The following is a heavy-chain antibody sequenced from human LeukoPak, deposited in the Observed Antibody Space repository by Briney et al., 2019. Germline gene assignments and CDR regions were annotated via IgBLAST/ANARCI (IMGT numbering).Heavy chain of an antibody. CDR1: GGSISNYW. CDR3: AKLTSTYFDY. CDR2: MYYSGST. V-gene: IGHV4-59*05. Sequence: SETLSLSCTVSGGSISNYWWSWIRQPPGKGLEWIGSMYYSGSTYYNPSLKNRVTIYVDTSKNQFSLKRSSVTAADTDLYYCAKLTSTYFDYWGQGTLVTVSS. D-gene: IGHD4/OR15-4a*01. J-gene: IGHJ4*02.